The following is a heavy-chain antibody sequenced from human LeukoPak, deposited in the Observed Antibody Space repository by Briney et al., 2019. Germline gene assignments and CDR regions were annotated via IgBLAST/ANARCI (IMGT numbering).Heavy chain of an antibody. J-gene: IGHJ6*03. CDR3: ARALVGVKAKGNYYYYYYMDV. Sequence: SETLSLTCTVSGYSIRSGYYWGWIRQPPGKGLEWIGRIYHSGTTYYNPSLKSRVTISVDTPKNQFSLKLSSVTAADTAVYYCARALVGVKAKGNYYYYYYMDVWGKGTTVTVSS. V-gene: IGHV4-38-2*02. CDR2: IYHSGTT. D-gene: IGHD1-26*01. CDR1: GYSIRSGYY.